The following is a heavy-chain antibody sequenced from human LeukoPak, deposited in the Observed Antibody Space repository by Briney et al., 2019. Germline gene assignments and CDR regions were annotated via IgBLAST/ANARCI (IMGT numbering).Heavy chain of an antibody. CDR3: AKDEVVVVPGGKYNWFDP. CDR1: GFTFSSYA. Sequence: QAGGSLRLSCAASGFTFSSYAMSWVRQAPGKGLEWVSAISGSGGSTYYADSVKGRFTISRDNSKNTLYLQMNSLRAEDTAVYYCAKDEVVVVPGGKYNWFDPWGQGTLVTVSS. V-gene: IGHV3-23*01. CDR2: ISGSGGST. J-gene: IGHJ5*02. D-gene: IGHD2-15*01.